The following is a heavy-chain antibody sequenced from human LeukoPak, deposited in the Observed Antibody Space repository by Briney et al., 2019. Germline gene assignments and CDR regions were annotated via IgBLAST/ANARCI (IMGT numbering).Heavy chain of an antibody. Sequence: ASVKVSCKASGGTFSSYAISWVRQAPGQGLEWMGGIIPIFGTANYAQKFQGRVTITADESTSTAYMELSSLRSEDAAVYYCARGPYSGSAYYFDYWGQGTLVTVSS. CDR1: GGTFSSYA. J-gene: IGHJ4*02. V-gene: IGHV1-69*13. CDR3: ARGPYSGSAYYFDY. CDR2: IIPIFGTA. D-gene: IGHD1-26*01.